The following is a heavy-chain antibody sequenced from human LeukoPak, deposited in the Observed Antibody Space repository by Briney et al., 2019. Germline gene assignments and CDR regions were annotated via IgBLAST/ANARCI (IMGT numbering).Heavy chain of an antibody. CDR1: GGSISSYY. CDR3: ARSYYDFWSGYYPYYYYGMDV. J-gene: IGHJ6*02. Sequence: KASETLSLTCTVSGGSISSYYWSWIRQPAGKGLEWIGRIYTSGSTNYNPSLKSRVTMSVDTSKNQFSLKLSSVTAADTAVYYCARSYYDFWSGYYPYYYYGMDVWGQGTTVTVSS. CDR2: IYTSGST. D-gene: IGHD3-3*01. V-gene: IGHV4-4*07.